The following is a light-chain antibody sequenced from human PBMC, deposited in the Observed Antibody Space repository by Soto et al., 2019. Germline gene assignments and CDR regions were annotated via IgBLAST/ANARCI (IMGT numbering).Light chain of an antibody. V-gene: IGKV1-5*03. J-gene: IGKJ5*01. CDR1: QTISSW. CDR2: KAS. Sequence: DIQMTQSPSTLSGSVGDRFTITFRASQTISSWLAWYQQKPGKAPKLLIYKASTLKSGVPSRFSGSGSGTQFTLTISSLQSEDLAVYYCQQYNNWPPTFGRGTRLEIK. CDR3: QQYNNWPPT.